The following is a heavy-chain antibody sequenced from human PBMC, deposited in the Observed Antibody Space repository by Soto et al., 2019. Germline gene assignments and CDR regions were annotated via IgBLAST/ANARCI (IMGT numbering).Heavy chain of an antibody. V-gene: IGHV4-39*01. CDR3: ARHRIEVVWRGFDF. CDR2: SSYNGGT. CDR1: TDSSSFTNSY. J-gene: IGHJ4*02. Sequence: TLSLTCTVSTDSSSFTNSYWGWIRQPPGKGLQWIGSSSYNGGTFYNPSLKGRVVISFDTSKRQSSLQVTSVTAADTAVYFCARHRIEVVWRGFDFWGQGSPVTVSS. D-gene: IGHD3-10*01.